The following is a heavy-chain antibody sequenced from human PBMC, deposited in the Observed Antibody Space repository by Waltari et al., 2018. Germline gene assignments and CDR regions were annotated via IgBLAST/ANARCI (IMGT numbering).Heavy chain of an antibody. D-gene: IGHD1-26*01. CDR3: ARRVGATGYFDL. CDR1: GYSFPNFW. J-gene: IGHJ4*02. CDR2: LFPADSET. V-gene: IGHV5-51*01. Sequence: EVQLVQSGGEIKKPGESLKISCQGSGYSFPNFWIGWVRQLPGKGPGWMGTLFPADSETRYSPCFLGQVTVSADKSITTAYLQWSSLKTSDTGIYYCARRVGATGYFDLWGLGTLVTVSS.